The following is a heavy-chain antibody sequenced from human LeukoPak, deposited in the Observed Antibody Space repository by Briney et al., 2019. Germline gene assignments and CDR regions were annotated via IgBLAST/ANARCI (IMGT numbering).Heavy chain of an antibody. J-gene: IGHJ4*02. CDR2: IYHSGSGST. Sequence: PSETLSLTCTVSGGSISSGGHSWSWIRQPPGKGLEWIGYIYHSGSGSTYYNPSLKSRVTISVDKSKNQFSLKLSSVTAADTAVYYCASSSTAYGTFDYWGQGTLVTVSS. D-gene: IGHD1-7*01. V-gene: IGHV4-30-2*01. CDR1: GGSISSGGHS. CDR3: ASSSTAYGTFDY.